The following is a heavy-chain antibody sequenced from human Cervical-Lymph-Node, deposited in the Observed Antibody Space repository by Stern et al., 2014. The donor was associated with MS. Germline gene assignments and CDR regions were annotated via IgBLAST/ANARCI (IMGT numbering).Heavy chain of an antibody. Sequence: VHLVESGAEVKKAGESLKILCKAAGFSFTNYWIAWVRQKPGNGLEWMGVIYPGDSYTRYNPSFQGQVTISADKSLNTAYLQWSSLKASDAAIYYCARRSSSLERDSFDYWGQGTLLAVSS. CDR3: ARRSSSLERDSFDY. J-gene: IGHJ4*02. CDR1: GFSFTNYW. V-gene: IGHV5-51*03. D-gene: IGHD6-6*01. CDR2: IYPGDSYT.